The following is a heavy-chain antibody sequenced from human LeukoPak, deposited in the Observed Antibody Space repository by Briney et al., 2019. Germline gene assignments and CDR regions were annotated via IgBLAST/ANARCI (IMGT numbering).Heavy chain of an antibody. CDR1: GGSFSGYY. CDR2: INHSGST. J-gene: IGHJ6*03. CDR3: ARHRYYYRSGSYYGAPYYMDV. Sequence: KPSETLSLTCAVCGGSFSGYYWSWIRQPPGKGLEWIGEINHSGSTNYNPCLKSRVTISVDTSKNQFSLKLSSVTAADTAVYYCARHRYYYRSGSYYGAPYYMDVWGKGTTVTISS. V-gene: IGHV4-34*01. D-gene: IGHD3-10*01.